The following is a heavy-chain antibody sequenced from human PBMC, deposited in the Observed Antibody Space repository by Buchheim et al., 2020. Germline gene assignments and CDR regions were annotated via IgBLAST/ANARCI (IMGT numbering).Heavy chain of an antibody. Sequence: EVQLVESGGGLVQPGGSLRLSCAASGFTFSSYWMHWVRQAPGKGLVWVSRINSDGSSTSYADSVKGRFTISRDNAKNKLYLQMNSLRAEDTAVYYCARDGGDCSSTSCYYYYGMDVWGQGTT. CDR2: INSDGSST. D-gene: IGHD2-2*01. V-gene: IGHV3-74*01. CDR3: ARDGGDCSSTSCYYYYGMDV. J-gene: IGHJ6*02. CDR1: GFTFSSYW.